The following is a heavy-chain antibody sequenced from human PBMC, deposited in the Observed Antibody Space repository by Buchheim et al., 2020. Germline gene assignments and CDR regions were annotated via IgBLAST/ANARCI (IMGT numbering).Heavy chain of an antibody. CDR1: GFIFSNLW. V-gene: IGHV3-7*01. CDR3: VGACGLDS. CDR2: IKGDGGVK. D-gene: IGHD1-26*01. Sequence: EVQLVESGGRLVQPGGSLRLSCVASGFIFSNLWMNWVRQSPGKGLEWVANIKGDGGVKNYVDSVKGRFTISRDKTTNTAYLEMNSLRGDDTAIYYCVGACGLDSWGQGT. J-gene: IGHJ4*02.